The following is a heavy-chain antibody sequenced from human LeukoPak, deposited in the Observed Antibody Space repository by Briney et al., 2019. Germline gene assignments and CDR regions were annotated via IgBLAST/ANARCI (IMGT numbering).Heavy chain of an antibody. V-gene: IGHV4-31*03. Sequence: SETLSLTCTVFGGYISSGGYYWSWIRQHPGKGLEWIGYIYYSGSTCYNPSLKSRVTISVDTSKNQFSLKLSSVTAADTAVYYSARIRLHYFDYWGQGTLVTVSS. CDR1: GGYISSGGYY. J-gene: IGHJ4*02. CDR2: IYYSGST. CDR3: ARIRLHYFDY.